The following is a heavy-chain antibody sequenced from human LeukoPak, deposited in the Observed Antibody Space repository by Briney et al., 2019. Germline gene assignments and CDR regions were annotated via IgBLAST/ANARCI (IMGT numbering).Heavy chain of an antibody. J-gene: IGHJ5*02. Sequence: GASVKVSCKASGYTFTSYYMHWVRQAPGQGLEWMGLINPSGSSTSYAQKFQGRLSLTRDMSTTTAYMELSRLRSDDTAVYYCARNSGGMRWFDPWGQGTLVTVSS. CDR2: INPSGSST. CDR3: ARNSGGMRWFDP. D-gene: IGHD2-15*01. V-gene: IGHV1-46*01. CDR1: GYTFTSYY.